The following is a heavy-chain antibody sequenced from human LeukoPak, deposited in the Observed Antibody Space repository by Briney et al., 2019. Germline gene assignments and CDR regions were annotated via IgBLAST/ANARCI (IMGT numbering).Heavy chain of an antibody. Sequence: SETLSLTCTVSGGSISSYYWSWIRQPPGKGLEWIGYMYYSGSTNYNPSFKSRVTISVDTSKNQFSLKLSSVTAADTAVYYCVSLYSGSYDTGSFDYFNYWGQGTLVTVSS. CDR1: GGSISSYY. D-gene: IGHD1-26*01. CDR2: MYYSGST. CDR3: VSLYSGSYDTGSFDYFNY. J-gene: IGHJ4*02. V-gene: IGHV4-59*01.